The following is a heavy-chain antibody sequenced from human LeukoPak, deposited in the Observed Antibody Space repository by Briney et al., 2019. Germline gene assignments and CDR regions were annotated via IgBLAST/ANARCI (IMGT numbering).Heavy chain of an antibody. CDR3: AKGGVVVDAAFDY. V-gene: IGHV3-23*01. J-gene: IGHJ4*02. CDR1: GFTFSSYW. D-gene: IGHD2-15*01. Sequence: GGSLRLSCAASGFTFSSYWMSWVRQAPGRGLEWVSAISGSGGSTYYADSVKGRFTISRDNSKNTLYLQMNSLRAEDTAVYYCAKGGVVVDAAFDYWGQGTLVTVSS. CDR2: ISGSGGST.